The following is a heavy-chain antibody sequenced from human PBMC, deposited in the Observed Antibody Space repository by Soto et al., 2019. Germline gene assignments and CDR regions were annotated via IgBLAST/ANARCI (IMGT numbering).Heavy chain of an antibody. V-gene: IGHV4-59*01. D-gene: IGHD5-12*01. CDR2: IYYSGST. CDR3: ARDRVATGVYNYYGRDV. CDR1: GGSISSYY. J-gene: IGHJ6*02. Sequence: PSETLSLTCTVSGGSISSYYWSWIRQSPGKGLEWIGYIYYSGSTNYNPSIKSRVTISVDTSKNQFSLKLSSVTAADTALYYCARDRVATGVYNYYGRDVWGQGTTVTVSS.